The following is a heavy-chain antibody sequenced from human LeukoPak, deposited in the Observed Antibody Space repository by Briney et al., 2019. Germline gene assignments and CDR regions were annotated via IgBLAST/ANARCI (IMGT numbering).Heavy chain of an antibody. Sequence: SETLSLTCTVSGGSISSGSYYWSWLRQPAGKGLEWIGRIYTSGSTNYNPSLKSRVTISVDTSKNQFSLKLSSVTAADTAVYYCARGGRFLEWYYYYGMDVWGQGTTVTVSS. D-gene: IGHD3-3*01. CDR1: GGSISSGSYY. CDR2: IYTSGST. V-gene: IGHV4-61*02. J-gene: IGHJ6*02. CDR3: ARGGRFLEWYYYYGMDV.